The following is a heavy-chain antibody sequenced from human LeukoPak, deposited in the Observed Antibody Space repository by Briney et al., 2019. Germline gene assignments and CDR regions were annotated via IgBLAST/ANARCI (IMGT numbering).Heavy chain of an antibody. V-gene: IGHV1-2*02. D-gene: IGHD1-26*01. CDR1: GYTFTGNY. CDR2: INPNSGDT. CDR3: ATGAASYYGD. Sequence: ASVKVSCKASGYTFTGNYMHWVRQAPGQGLEWMGWINPNSGDTNYAQKFQGRVTMARDTSINTVYMQLSRLRSDDTAVYYCATGAASYYGDWGQGTLVTVSS. J-gene: IGHJ4*02.